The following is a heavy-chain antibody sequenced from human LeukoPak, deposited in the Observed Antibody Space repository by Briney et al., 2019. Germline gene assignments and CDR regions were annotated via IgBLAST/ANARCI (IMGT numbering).Heavy chain of an antibody. J-gene: IGHJ5*02. Sequence: PGGSLRLSCAASGFTFSSYSMHWVRQAPGKGLEWVAVISYDGSNKYYADSVKGRFTISRDNSNNTLYLQMNSLRAEDRAVYYCARDRFYRSRAAGNWFDPWGEGTLVTVSS. CDR1: GFTFSSYS. CDR2: ISYDGSNK. CDR3: ARDRFYRSRAAGNWFDP. V-gene: IGHV3-30*04. D-gene: IGHD6-13*01.